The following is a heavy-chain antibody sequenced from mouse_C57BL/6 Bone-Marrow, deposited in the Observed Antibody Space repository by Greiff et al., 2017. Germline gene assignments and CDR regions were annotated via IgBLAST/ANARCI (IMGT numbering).Heavy chain of an antibody. D-gene: IGHD1-1*01. J-gene: IGHJ1*03. CDR2: ISSGGSYT. V-gene: IGHV5-6*01. Sequence: EVQGVESGGDLVKPGGSLKLSCAASGFTFSSYGMSWVRQTPGKRLEWVATISSGGSYTYYPDSVKGRFTISGDNAKHTRYLQMSSLKSEDTAMYYCARVGDYDSSSYWYFDVWGTGTTVTVSS. CDR1: GFTFSSYG. CDR3: ARVGDYDSSSYWYFDV.